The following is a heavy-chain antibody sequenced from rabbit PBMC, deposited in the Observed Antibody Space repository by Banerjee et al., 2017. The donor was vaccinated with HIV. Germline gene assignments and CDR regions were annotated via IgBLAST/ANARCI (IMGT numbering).Heavy chain of an antibody. J-gene: IGHJ4*01. V-gene: IGHV1S25*01. CDR2: INTLGSA. Sequence: QEQLKESGGGLVQPGGSLKLSCKASGFDISNYNMQWVRQSPGKGLESIGFINTLGSAYYASWAKGRFTISKTSSTTVTLQMTSLTAADTATYFCARDPYPGGAGDGSFDFWGPGTLVTVS. CDR3: ARDPYPGGAGDGSFDF. D-gene: IGHD7-1*01. CDR1: GFDISNYN.